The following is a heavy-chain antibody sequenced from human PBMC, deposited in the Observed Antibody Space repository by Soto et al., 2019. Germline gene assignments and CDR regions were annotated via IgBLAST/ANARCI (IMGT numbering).Heavy chain of an antibody. Sequence: EVQLVESGGGLVQPGGSPKLSCAASGFTFSGSAVHWVRQASGKGLEWVGRIRSKANNYATAYAASVRGRFTISRDDSKNTAYLQMNSLKAEDTAVYYCTRHGSMTYASGPPDYYYMDVWGKGTTVTVSS. V-gene: IGHV3-73*01. CDR3: TRHGSMTYASGPPDYYYMDV. D-gene: IGHD3-10*01. CDR1: GFTFSGSA. CDR2: IRSKANNYAT. J-gene: IGHJ6*03.